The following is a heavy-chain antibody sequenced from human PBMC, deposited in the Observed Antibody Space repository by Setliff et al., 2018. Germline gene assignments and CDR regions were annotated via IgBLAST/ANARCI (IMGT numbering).Heavy chain of an antibody. V-gene: IGHV3-7*01. Sequence: GGSLRLSCAASGFTFSTIWMSWARQAPGKGLEWVANIKEDGSEKYYVDSVKGRFTISRDNAKESLYLQMNSLRAEDTAVYYCGRGGWFANWGQGALVTVSS. J-gene: IGHJ5*02. CDR1: GFTFSTIW. CDR2: IKEDGSEK. CDR3: GRGGWFAN.